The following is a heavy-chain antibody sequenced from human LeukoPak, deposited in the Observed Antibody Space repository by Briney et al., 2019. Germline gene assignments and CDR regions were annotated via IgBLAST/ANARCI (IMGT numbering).Heavy chain of an antibody. CDR1: GYTFTGYY. D-gene: IGHD4-17*01. CDR2: INPNSGGT. Sequence: ASVKVSCKASGYTFTGYYMHWVRQAPGQGLEWMGWINPNSGGTNYAQKFQGRVTMTTDTSTSTAYMELRSLRSDDTAVYYCAREAFLHDYGDYREFDPWGQGTLVTVSS. J-gene: IGHJ5*02. CDR3: AREAFLHDYGDYREFDP. V-gene: IGHV1-2*02.